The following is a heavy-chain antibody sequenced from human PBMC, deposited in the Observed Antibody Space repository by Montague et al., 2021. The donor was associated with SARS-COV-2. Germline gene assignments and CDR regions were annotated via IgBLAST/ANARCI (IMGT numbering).Heavy chain of an antibody. CDR1: GGSINNYY. CDR3: ARHKAWNVAPYYFDY. Sequence: SETLSLTCTVSGGSINNYYWSWIRQPPGRGLEWIGYIYYSGSTEYSPSLKSRVTMSIDTSKNQFSLRLSSVTAADTAVYFCARHKAWNVAPYYFDYWGQGTVVTVSS. CDR2: IYYSGST. J-gene: IGHJ4*02. D-gene: IGHD1-1*01. V-gene: IGHV4-59*08.